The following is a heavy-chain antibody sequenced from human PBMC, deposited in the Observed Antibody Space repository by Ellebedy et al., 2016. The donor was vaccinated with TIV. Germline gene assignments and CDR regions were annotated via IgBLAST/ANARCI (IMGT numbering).Heavy chain of an antibody. J-gene: IGHJ4*02. D-gene: IGHD3-22*01. CDR2: ISAGGDNT. Sequence: GESLKISCAASGFTFSNFAMHWVRQAPGKGLEWLPVISAGGDNTYNADSVKGRFTITRDNSKNTLFLQMNRLRTEDTAVYYCAKGSSSGFNYDRVGFQYWGQGTLVTVSS. CDR3: AKGSSSGFNYDRVGFQY. V-gene: IGHV3-23*01. CDR1: GFTFSNFA.